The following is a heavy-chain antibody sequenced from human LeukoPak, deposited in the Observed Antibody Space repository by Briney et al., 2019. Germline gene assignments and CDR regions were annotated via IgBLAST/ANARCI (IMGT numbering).Heavy chain of an antibody. CDR3: ARLSRYSSSWSPWRNRFDP. J-gene: IGHJ5*02. Sequence: SETLSLTCAVYGGSFSGYYWSWIRQPPGKGLEWIGEINHSGSTNYNPSLKSRVTISVDTSKNPFSLKLSSVTAADTAVYYGARLSRYSSSWSPWRNRFDPWGQGTLVTVSS. CDR1: GGSFSGYY. D-gene: IGHD6-13*01. V-gene: IGHV4-34*01. CDR2: INHSGST.